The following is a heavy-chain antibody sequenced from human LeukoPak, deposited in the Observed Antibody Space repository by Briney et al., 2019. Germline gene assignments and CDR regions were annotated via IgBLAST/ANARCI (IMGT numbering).Heavy chain of an antibody. D-gene: IGHD2-21*02. Sequence: ASVKVSCKAFGYTFTGYYMHWVRQAPGQGLEWMGWINPNSGGTNYAQKFQGRVTMTRDTSISTAYMELSRLRSDDTAVYYCARERGYCGGDCYSADAFDIWGQGTMVTVSS. J-gene: IGHJ3*02. CDR1: GYTFTGYY. CDR2: INPNSGGT. V-gene: IGHV1-2*02. CDR3: ARERGYCGGDCYSADAFDI.